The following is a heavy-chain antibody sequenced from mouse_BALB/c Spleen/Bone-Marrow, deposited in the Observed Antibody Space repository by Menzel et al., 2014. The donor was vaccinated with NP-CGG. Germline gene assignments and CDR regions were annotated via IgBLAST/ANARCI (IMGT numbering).Heavy chain of an antibody. J-gene: IGHJ3*01. V-gene: IGHV1S127*01. D-gene: IGHD2-1*01. CDR2: IDPSDSET. Sequence: VQLQRSGPQLVRPGASVKISCKASGYSFTSYWMHWVKQRPGQGLEWIGMIDPSDSETRLNQKFKDKATLTVDKSSSTAYMQLSSPTSEDSAVYYCASPSDGNPFAYWGQGTLVTVSA. CDR3: ASPSDGNPFAY. CDR1: GYSFTSYW.